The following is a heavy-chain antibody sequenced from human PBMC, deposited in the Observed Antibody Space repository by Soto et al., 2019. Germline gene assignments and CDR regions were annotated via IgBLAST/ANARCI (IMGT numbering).Heavy chain of an antibody. CDR2: INHSGST. CDR3: ARLMIQLWPYYYYGMDV. J-gene: IGHJ6*02. V-gene: IGHV4-34*01. D-gene: IGHD5-18*01. Sequence: PSETLSLTCAVYGGSFSGYYWSWIRQPPGKGLEWIGEINHSGSTNYNPSLKSRVTISVDTSKNQFSLKLSSVTAADTVVFYCARLMIQLWPYYYYGMDVWGQGTTVTVSS. CDR1: GGSFSGYY.